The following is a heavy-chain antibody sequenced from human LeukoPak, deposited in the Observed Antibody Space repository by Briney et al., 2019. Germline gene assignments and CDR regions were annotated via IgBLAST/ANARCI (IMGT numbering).Heavy chain of an antibody. CDR2: IYTSGST. V-gene: IGHV4-4*07. Sequence: PSETLSLTCTVSGGSISSYYWSWIRQPAGKGLEWIGRIYTSGSTNCNPSLKSRVTMSVDTSKNQFSLKLSSVTAADTAVYYCARGARAARPGGIFDYWGQGTLVTVSS. CDR3: ARGARAARPGGIFDY. CDR1: GGSISSYY. J-gene: IGHJ4*02. D-gene: IGHD6-6*01.